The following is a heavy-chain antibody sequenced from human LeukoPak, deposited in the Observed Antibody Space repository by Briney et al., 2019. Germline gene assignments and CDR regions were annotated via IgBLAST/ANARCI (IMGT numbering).Heavy chain of an antibody. CDR2: IVPMYGPG. CDR1: GGAFSRYA. V-gene: IGHV1-69*05. CDR3: ARALWEDIVVVPAANGLDY. D-gene: IGHD2-2*01. J-gene: IGHJ4*02. Sequence: SVKVSCKASGGAFSRYAISWVRQAPGQGLEWMGGIVPMYGPGNSAQKFRGRVTITTDESASTAYMELSSLRSEDTAVYYCARALWEDIVVVPAANGLDYWGQGTLVTVSS.